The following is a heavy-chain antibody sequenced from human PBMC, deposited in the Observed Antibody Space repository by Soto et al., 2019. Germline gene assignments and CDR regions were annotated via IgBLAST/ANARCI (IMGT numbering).Heavy chain of an antibody. CDR2: NYYSGST. CDR3: ARGSSIAGLYYGMDV. V-gene: IGHV4-39*07. CDR1: GGSISSSTYY. D-gene: IGHD6-6*01. J-gene: IGHJ6*02. Sequence: SETLSLTCTFSGGSISSSTYYWAWIRQHPGKGLEWIGSNYYSGSTYYNPSLKSRVTISLDTSKNQFSLKLSSVTAADTAVYYCARGSSIAGLYYGMDVWGQRTTVTVSS.